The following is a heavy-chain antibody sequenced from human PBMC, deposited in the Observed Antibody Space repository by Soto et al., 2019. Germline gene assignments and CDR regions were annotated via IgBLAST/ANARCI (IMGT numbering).Heavy chain of an antibody. J-gene: IGHJ6*02. CDR2: ISWDGGST. Sequence: XSSLRLSCSASGVTFDDYTMHWVRQAPGKGLEWVSLISWDGGSTYYADSVKGRFTTSRDNSKNSLYLQMNSLRTEDTALYYCAKDRYYGSGSYYHYYYGMDAWGQGSTVTVSS. CDR3: AKDRYYGSGSYYHYYYGMDA. V-gene: IGHV3-43*01. CDR1: GVTFDDYT. D-gene: IGHD3-10*01.